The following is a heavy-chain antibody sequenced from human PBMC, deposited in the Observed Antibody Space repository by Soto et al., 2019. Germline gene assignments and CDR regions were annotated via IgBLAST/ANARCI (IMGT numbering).Heavy chain of an antibody. CDR3: ARGKTTVNYFDY. CDR2: VSAYNGNT. V-gene: IGHV1-18*01. J-gene: IGHJ4*02. Sequence: GASGKVCCKASCYTFPSYGINWVRQAPGQGLEWMGWVSAYNGNTNYAQKLQGRVTMTTDTSTSTAYMELRSLRSDDTAVYYCARGKTTVNYFDYWGQGTLVTVSS. CDR1: CYTFPSYG. D-gene: IGHD4-17*01.